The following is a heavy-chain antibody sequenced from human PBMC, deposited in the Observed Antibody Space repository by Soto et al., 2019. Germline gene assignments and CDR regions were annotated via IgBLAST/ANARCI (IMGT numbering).Heavy chain of an antibody. J-gene: IGHJ3*01. D-gene: IGHD3-10*01. V-gene: IGHV4-59*01. CDR2: ISDSGST. Sequence: SETLSLTCTFSCGSISSYYWSWIRQPPGKGLEWIGYISDSGSTNYNPSLNSRVIMSIDKSQNQLSLKLTSVTAADTAVYYCSRPHGGPYAFDVWGRGTMVTVSS. CDR3: SRPHGGPYAFDV. CDR1: CGSISSYY.